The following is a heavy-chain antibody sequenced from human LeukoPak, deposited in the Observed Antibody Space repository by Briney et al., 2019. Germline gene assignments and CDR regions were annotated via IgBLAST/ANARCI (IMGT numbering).Heavy chain of an antibody. J-gene: IGHJ3*02. CDR3: ARKVELSDAFDI. Sequence: PSETLSLICTVSGGSISSYYWSWIRQPPGKGLEWIGYIYYSGSTNYNPSLKSRVTISVDTSKNQFSLKLSSVTAADTAVYYCARKVELSDAFDIWGQGTMVTVSS. CDR2: IYYSGST. V-gene: IGHV4-59*01. CDR1: GGSISSYY. D-gene: IGHD1-26*01.